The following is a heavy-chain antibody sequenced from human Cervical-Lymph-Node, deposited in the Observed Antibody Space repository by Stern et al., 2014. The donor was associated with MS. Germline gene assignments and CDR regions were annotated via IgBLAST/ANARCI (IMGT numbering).Heavy chain of an antibody. CDR1: GFTFSTYT. CDR2: ISSSSYYI. J-gene: IGHJ6*02. D-gene: IGHD2-2*01. V-gene: IGHV3-21*01. Sequence: EVPLVESGGGLVKPGGSLRLSCAASGFTFSTYTMNWVRQAPGKGLEWVSSISSSSYYIYYADSVKGRFTISRDNAKNSLYLQMNSLRAEDTAVYYCARGVCSSTSCYGDYYYGMDVWGQGTTVTVSS. CDR3: ARGVCSSTSCYGDYYYGMDV.